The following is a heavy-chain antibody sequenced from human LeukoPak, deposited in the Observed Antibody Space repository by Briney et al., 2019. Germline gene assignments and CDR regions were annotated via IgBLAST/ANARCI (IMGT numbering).Heavy chain of an antibody. CDR2: IYHSGST. Sequence: PSETLSLTCGVSSYSISSGYYWGWIRQPPGKGLEWIGSIYHSGSTYYNPSLKSRVTISVDTSKNQFSLKLSSVTAADTAVYYCARRRIAAAGEFDYWGQGTLVTVCS. CDR3: ARRRIAAAGEFDY. D-gene: IGHD6-13*01. J-gene: IGHJ4*02. CDR1: SYSISSGYY. V-gene: IGHV4-38-2*01.